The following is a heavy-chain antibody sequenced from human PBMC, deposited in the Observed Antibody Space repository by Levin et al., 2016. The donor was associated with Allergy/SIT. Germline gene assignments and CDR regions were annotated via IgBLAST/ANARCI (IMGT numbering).Heavy chain of an antibody. D-gene: IGHD1-26*01. Sequence: WIRQPPGKGLEWIGEINHSGSTNYNPSLKSRVTISVDTSKNQFSLKLSSVTAADTAVYYCAIVGWGFDYWGQGTLVTISS. CDR2: INHSGST. V-gene: IGHV4-34*01. CDR3: AIVGWGFDY. J-gene: IGHJ4*02.